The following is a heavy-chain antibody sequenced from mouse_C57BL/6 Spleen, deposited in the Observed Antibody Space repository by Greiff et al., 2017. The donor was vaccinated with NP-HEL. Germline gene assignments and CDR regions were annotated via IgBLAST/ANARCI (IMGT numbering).Heavy chain of an antibody. CDR1: GFTFSSYA. CDR3: TRARYSNPFDY. Sequence: EVQRVESGEGLVKPGGSLKLSCAASGFTFSSYAMSWVRQTPEKRLEWVAYISSGGDYIYYADTLKGRFTISRDNARNTLYLQMSSLKSEDTAMYYCTRARYSNPFDYWGQGTTLTVSS. CDR2: ISSGGDYI. D-gene: IGHD2-5*01. V-gene: IGHV5-9-1*02. J-gene: IGHJ2*01.